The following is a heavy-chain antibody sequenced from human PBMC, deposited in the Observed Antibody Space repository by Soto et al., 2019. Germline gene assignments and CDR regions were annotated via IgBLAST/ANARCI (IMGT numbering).Heavy chain of an antibody. J-gene: IGHJ4*02. CDR3: ARDGLSGSYSHPGY. V-gene: IGHV3-30-3*01. Sequence: GGSLRLSCAASGFTFSSYAMHWVRQAPGKGLEWVAVISYDGSNKYYADSVKGRFTIYRDNSKNTLYLQMNSLRAEDTAVYYCARDGLSGSYSHPGYWGQGTLVTVSS. D-gene: IGHD1-26*01. CDR2: ISYDGSNK. CDR1: GFTFSSYA.